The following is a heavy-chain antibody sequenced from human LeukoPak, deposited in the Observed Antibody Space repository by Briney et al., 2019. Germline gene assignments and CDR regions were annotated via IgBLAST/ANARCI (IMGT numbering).Heavy chain of an antibody. CDR3: ARGGDPYCSDTNCHLGRFDY. CDR1: GGSFSGYY. CDR2: INHSGST. Sequence: SETLSLTCAVYGGSFSGYYWSWIRQPPGKGLEWIGEINHSGSTNYNPSLKSRVTISVDTSKNQFSLKLSSVTAADTAVYYCARGGDPYCSDTNCHLGRFDYWGPGTLGTVSS. J-gene: IGHJ4*02. V-gene: IGHV4-34*01. D-gene: IGHD2-15*01.